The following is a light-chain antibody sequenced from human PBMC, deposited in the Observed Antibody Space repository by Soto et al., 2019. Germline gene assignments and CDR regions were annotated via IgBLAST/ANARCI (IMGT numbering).Light chain of an antibody. CDR2: YDS. CDR1: NIGGKS. J-gene: IGLJ1*01. CDR3: QVWDSSSGNGV. V-gene: IGLV3-21*04. Sequence: SYELTQPPSVSVAPGKTASITCGGNNIGGKSVHWYQQKPGQAPVLVIYYDSDRPSGIPERFSGSNSGNTATLTISRVEAGDEADYDCQVWDSSSGNGVFGTGNKLTF.